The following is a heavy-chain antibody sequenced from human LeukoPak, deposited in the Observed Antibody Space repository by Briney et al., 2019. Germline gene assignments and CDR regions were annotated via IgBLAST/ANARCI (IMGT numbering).Heavy chain of an antibody. D-gene: IGHD1-14*01. J-gene: IGHJ4*02. Sequence: PGGSLRLSCAASGFTFSNYAMSWVRQAPGKGLVWVSHINSDGSRTNYAASVKGRFTISRDNAKNTLYLQMNSLRAEDTAVYYCARQPDYWGQGTLVTVSS. V-gene: IGHV3-74*01. CDR1: GFTFSNYA. CDR3: ARQPDY. CDR2: INSDGSRT.